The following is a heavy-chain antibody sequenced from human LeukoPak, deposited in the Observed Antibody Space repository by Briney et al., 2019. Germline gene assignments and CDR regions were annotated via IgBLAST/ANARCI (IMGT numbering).Heavy chain of an antibody. V-gene: IGHV4-30-4*01. CDR3: ARVTTVTTSFHFDY. J-gene: IGHJ4*02. D-gene: IGHD4-17*01. CDR2: IYYSGST. CDR1: GGSISSGGYY. Sequence: SETLSLTCTVSGGSISSGGYYWSWIRQPPGEGLEWIGYIYYSGSTYYHPSLKSRVTISLDTSKNQSSLKLSSVTAADTAVYYCARVTTVTTSFHFDYRGQGTLVTVSS.